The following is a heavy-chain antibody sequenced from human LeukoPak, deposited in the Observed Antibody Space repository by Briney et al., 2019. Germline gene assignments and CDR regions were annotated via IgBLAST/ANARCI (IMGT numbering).Heavy chain of an antibody. CDR2: ISGSSSTT. V-gene: IGHV3-23*01. Sequence: GGSLRLSCAASGFTFSSYAMSWVRQAPGKGLEWVSAISGSSSTTFYADFVKGRFTISRDNSMDTLFLQMNSLRAEDTAVYYCAKGMEWVVVPAALDVWGQGTTVTVSS. D-gene: IGHD2-2*01. J-gene: IGHJ6*02. CDR1: GFTFSSYA. CDR3: AKGMEWVVVPAALDV.